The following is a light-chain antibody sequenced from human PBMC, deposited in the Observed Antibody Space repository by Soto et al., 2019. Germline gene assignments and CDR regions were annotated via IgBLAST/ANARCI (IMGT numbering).Light chain of an antibody. CDR1: QGIGVY. CDR3: QKYNSGPLT. J-gene: IGKJ4*01. Sequence: DIQMTQSPSSLSASLGDRVTITCRASQGIGVYLACFQQKPGKVPKLLIYAASTLQSGVPSRFSGSGSGTDFTLTITSLQPEDVATYYCQKYNSGPLTFGRGTKVEIK. V-gene: IGKV1-27*01. CDR2: AAS.